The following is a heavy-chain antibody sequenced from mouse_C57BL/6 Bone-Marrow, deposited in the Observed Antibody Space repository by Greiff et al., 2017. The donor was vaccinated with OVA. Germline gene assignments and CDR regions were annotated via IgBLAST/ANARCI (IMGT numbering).Heavy chain of an antibody. Sequence: QVQLQQPGAELVRPGTSVNLSCTASGYTFTNYWMTWVKQRPGQGLEWIGVIAPPDSYINYNQKSKGRATLTLDTSSSPDYMHLSSLTSEDSAVYYCAHYGSRLYLHYWGQGTSLTVSS. CDR2: IAPPDSYI. D-gene: IGHD1-1*01. J-gene: IGHJ2*02. V-gene: IGHV1-59*01. CDR3: AHYGSRLYLHY. CDR1: GYTFTNYW.